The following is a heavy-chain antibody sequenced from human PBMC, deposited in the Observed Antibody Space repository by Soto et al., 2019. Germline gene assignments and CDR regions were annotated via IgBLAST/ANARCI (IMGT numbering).Heavy chain of an antibody. V-gene: IGHV3-15*01. CDR2: IKSKTDGGTT. J-gene: IGHJ5*02. Sequence: GGSLRLSCAASGFTFSNAWMSWVRQAPGKGLEWVGRIKSKTDGGTTDYAAPVKGRFTISRDDSKNTLYLQMNSLKTEDTAVYYCTTDLLWFGELSDWFDPWGQGTLVTVSS. D-gene: IGHD3-10*01. CDR3: TTDLLWFGELSDWFDP. CDR1: GFTFSNAW.